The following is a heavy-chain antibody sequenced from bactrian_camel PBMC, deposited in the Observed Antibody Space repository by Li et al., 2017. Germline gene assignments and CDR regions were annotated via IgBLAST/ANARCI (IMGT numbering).Heavy chain of an antibody. D-gene: IGHD3*01. Sequence: VQLVESGGGSVQAGGSLRLSCVASGNTYSTYCMGWFRQAPGKDREGLAAIYTGRNITYYADLVKGRFTITKDSAKNTLYLQMNSLKPEDTAMYYCAIDVWVMATARLSHREYEYWGQGTQVTVS. CDR2: IYTGRNIT. CDR3: AIDVWVMATARLSHREYEY. CDR1: GNTYSTYC. J-gene: IGHJ4*01. V-gene: IGHV3S1*01.